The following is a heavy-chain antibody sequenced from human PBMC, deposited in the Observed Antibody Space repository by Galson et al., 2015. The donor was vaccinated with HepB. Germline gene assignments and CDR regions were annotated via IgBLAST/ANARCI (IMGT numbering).Heavy chain of an antibody. Sequence: SLRLSCAASGFTFSSYGMHWVRQAPGKGLEWVAVMWYDGSNKYYADSVKGRFTISRDNSKNTLYLQMNSLRAEDTAVYYCARDLGPMVVTPRTRLLGFGYWGQGTLVTVSS. CDR2: MWYDGSNK. CDR1: GFTFSSYG. CDR3: ARDLGPMVVTPRTRLLGFGY. J-gene: IGHJ4*02. D-gene: IGHD4-23*01. V-gene: IGHV3-33*08.